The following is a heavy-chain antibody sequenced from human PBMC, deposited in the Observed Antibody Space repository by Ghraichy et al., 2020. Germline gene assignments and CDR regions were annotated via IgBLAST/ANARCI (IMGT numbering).Heavy chain of an antibody. CDR3: ARGCAITARPYWRWGWFDP. Sequence: ESLNISCAVYGGSFSGYYWNWIRQPPGKGLEWIGEINHSGSTNYNPSLKSRVTISVDTSKNQFSLKLSSVTSADTAVYYCARGCAITARPYWRWGWFDPWGQGTLVTVSS. J-gene: IGHJ5*02. D-gene: IGHD6-6*01. CDR1: GGSFSGYY. CDR2: INHSGST. V-gene: IGHV4-34*01.